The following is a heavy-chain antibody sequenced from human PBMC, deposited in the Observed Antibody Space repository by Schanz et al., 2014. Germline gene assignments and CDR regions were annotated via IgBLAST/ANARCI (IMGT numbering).Heavy chain of an antibody. V-gene: IGHV4-61*02. CDR3: ARSPGDFPGWFDS. D-gene: IGHD4-17*01. CDR2: IYTGGST. CDR1: GDSISSYSYY. Sequence: QVQLQESGPGLVKPSQTLSLTCTVSGDSISSYSYYWTWIRQPAGKGLEWIGRIYTGGSTIYNPSLKSRVPISVDPSKSQFSLKLSSVTAADTAVYYCARSPGDFPGWFDSWGQGTLVTVSS. J-gene: IGHJ5*01.